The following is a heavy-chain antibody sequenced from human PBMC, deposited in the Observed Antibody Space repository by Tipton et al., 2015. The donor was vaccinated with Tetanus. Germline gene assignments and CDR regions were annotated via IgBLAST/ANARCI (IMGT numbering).Heavy chain of an antibody. CDR2: IKQDGSEK. D-gene: IGHD6-6*01. V-gene: IGHV3-7*01. CDR3: ASPFSSSSGPLDY. Sequence: SGFTFSSYWMSWVRQAPGKGLEWVANIKQDGSEKYYVDSVKGRFTISRDNAKNSLYLQMNSLRAEDTAVYYCASPFSSSSGPLDYWGQGTLVTVSS. J-gene: IGHJ4*02. CDR1: GFTFSSYW.